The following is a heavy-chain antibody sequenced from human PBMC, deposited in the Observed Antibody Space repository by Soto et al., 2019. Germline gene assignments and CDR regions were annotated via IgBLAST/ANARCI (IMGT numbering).Heavy chain of an antibody. Sequence: EVQLVESGGGLIPPGGSLRLSCAASGFLVNSAYMTWVRQAPGKGLEWLSMINSDGSTLYAESVKGRFTISRDNSKNRLDRQMNSLMSEDTAMYYCARSGYSFAWGYWGQGTLVIVTS. J-gene: IGHJ4*02. CDR2: INSDGST. D-gene: IGHD5-18*01. CDR1: GFLVNSAY. V-gene: IGHV3-53*01. CDR3: ARSGYSFAWGY.